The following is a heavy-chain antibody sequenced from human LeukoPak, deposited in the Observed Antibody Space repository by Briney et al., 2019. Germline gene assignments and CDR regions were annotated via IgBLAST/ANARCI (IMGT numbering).Heavy chain of an antibody. D-gene: IGHD4-17*01. V-gene: IGHV3-21*01. CDR2: IGGGSSSL. CDR1: GFTFSIYS. CDR3: AKEAGQDYGALDAFDV. J-gene: IGHJ3*01. Sequence: GGSLRLSCAASGFTFSIYSMNWVRQAPGKGLEWVSSIGGGSSSLYYAESVKGRFTISRDNARNSLYLQMNSLRAEDTAVYYCAKEAGQDYGALDAFDVWGQGTMVTVSS.